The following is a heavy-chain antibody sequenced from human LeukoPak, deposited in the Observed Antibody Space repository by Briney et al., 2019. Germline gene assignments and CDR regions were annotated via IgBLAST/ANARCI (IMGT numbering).Heavy chain of an antibody. CDR1: GGTFSSYA. V-gene: IGHV1-69*13. D-gene: IGHD2-15*01. J-gene: IGHJ2*01. CDR2: IIPIFGTA. Sequence: SVKVSCTASGGTFSSYAISWVRQAPGQGLEWMGGIIPIFGTANYAQKFQGRVTITADESTSTAYMELSSLRSEDTAVYYCARALKYCSGGSCYPFWYFDLWGRGTLVTVSS. CDR3: ARALKYCSGGSCYPFWYFDL.